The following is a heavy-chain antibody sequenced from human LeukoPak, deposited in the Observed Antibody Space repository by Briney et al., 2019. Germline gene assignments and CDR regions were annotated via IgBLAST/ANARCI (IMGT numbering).Heavy chain of an antibody. Sequence: ASVKVSCKVSGYTLTELSMHWVRQAPGKGLEGMGGFDPEDGETIYAQKFQGRVTMTEDTSTDTAYMELSSLRSEDTAVYYCATGLIAVADPFLTRPFDYWGQGTLVTVSS. CDR2: FDPEDGET. CDR3: ATGLIAVADPFLTRPFDY. D-gene: IGHD6-19*01. CDR1: GYTLTELS. J-gene: IGHJ4*02. V-gene: IGHV1-24*01.